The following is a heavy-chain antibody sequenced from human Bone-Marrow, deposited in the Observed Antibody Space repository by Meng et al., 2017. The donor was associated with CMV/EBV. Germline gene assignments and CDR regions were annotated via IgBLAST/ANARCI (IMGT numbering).Heavy chain of an antibody. CDR3: AREGGYCSSTSCYYYYGMDV. V-gene: IGHV4-34*01. Sequence: GSLRLSCAVYGGSFSGYYWSWIRQPPGKGLEWIGEINHSGSTNYNPSLKSRVTISVDTSKNQFSLKLSSVTAADTAVYYCAREGGYCSSTSCYYYYGMDVWGQGPTVTVSS. CDR2: INHSGST. CDR1: GGSFSGYY. J-gene: IGHJ6*02. D-gene: IGHD2-2*01.